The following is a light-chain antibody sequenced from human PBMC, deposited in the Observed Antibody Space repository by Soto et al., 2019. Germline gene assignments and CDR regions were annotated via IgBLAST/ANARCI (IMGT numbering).Light chain of an antibody. CDR1: QDVAAY. CDR3: QQGVRSPT. V-gene: IGKV1-39*01. CDR2: AAT. J-gene: IGKJ4*01. Sequence: DIQVTQSPSSLSASVGDSVTITCRTSQDVAAYLSWYQQKPGKAPRLLIYAATALQSGVPSRVKGRGSGSEFTLTISSLQVEDSATYYCQQGVRSPTFGGGTTLEIK.